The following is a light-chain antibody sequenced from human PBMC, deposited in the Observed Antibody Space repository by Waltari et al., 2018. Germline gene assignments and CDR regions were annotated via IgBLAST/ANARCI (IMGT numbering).Light chain of an antibody. V-gene: IGKV1-5*03. CDR1: QSISKW. CDR2: KAS. Sequence: WRGSQSISKWLAWYQHKPGKAPKLLIYKASTLESGVPSRFSGSGSGTEFTLTISSLQPEDFATYYCQQYNSYSLLSFGGGTKVEIK. J-gene: IGKJ4*01. CDR3: QQYNSYSLLS.